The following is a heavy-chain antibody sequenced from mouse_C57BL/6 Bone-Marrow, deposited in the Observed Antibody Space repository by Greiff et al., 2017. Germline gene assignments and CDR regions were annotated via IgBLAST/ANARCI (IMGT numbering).Heavy chain of an antibody. D-gene: IGHD1-1*01. V-gene: IGHV1-59*01. CDR3: ARGTTVGAD. J-gene: IGHJ3*01. CDR1: GYTFTSYW. CDR2: IDPSDSYT. Sequence: VQLQQPGAELVRPGTSVKLSCKASGYTFTSYWMHWVKQRPGQGLEWIGVIDPSDSYTNYNQKFKGKATLTVDTSSSTAYMQLSSLTSEDSAVYYCARGTTVGADWGQGTLVTVSA.